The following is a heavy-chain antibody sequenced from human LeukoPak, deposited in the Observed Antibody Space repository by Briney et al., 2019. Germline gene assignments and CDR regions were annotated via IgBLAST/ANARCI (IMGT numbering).Heavy chain of an antibody. CDR3: ARKGPGGWYFDY. D-gene: IGHD6-19*01. V-gene: IGHV3-7*03. CDR2: MKQDGSEE. CDR1: GFTFDNYW. Sequence: PGGPLRLSCASSGFTFDNYWMTWVGQAPGKGLEWVAIMKQDGSEEYYVDSVKGRFTIFRDNAKNSLYLQMNSLRAEDTAVYYCARKGPGGWYFDYWGQGTLVTVSS. J-gene: IGHJ4*02.